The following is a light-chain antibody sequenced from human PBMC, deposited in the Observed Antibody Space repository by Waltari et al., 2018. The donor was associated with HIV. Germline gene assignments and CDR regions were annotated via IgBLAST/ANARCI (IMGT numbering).Light chain of an antibody. CDR2: KAS. CDR3: QHYNSYPWT. CDR1: QSISSW. J-gene: IGKJ1*01. V-gene: IGKV1-5*03. Sequence: DIQMTQSPSTLSASVGDRVRITCRASQSISSWLAWFQQKPGKAPRLLIYKASILESGVLSRFSGSGSGTEFTLTISSLQPDDFATYYCQHYNSYPWTFGQGTKVEIK.